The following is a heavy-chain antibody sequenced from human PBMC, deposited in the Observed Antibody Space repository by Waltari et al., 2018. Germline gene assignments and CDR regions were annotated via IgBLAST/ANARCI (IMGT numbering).Heavy chain of an antibody. CDR3: ARDGYSSSWGAEYFQH. D-gene: IGHD6-13*01. J-gene: IGHJ1*01. V-gene: IGHV4-61*09. Sequence: QVQLQESGPGLVKPSQTLSLTCTVSGGSISSGSYYWSWIRQPAGKGLEWIGYTYTSGSTTSNPSLKSRVTISVDTSKNQFSLKLSSLTAADTAVYYCARDGYSSSWGAEYFQHWGQGTLVTVSS. CDR2: TYTSGST. CDR1: GGSISSGSYY.